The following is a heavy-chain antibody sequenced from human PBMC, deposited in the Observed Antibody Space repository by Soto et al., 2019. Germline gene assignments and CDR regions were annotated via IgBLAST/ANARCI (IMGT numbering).Heavy chain of an antibody. V-gene: IGHV3-30*18. CDR1: GFTFSSFG. D-gene: IGHD6-19*01. CDR3: AKRLGSGWYYLDQ. CDR2: ISFDGSNK. J-gene: IGHJ4*02. Sequence: GGSLRLSCVASGFTFSSFGMHWVRQAPDKGLEWVAIISFDGSNKYYGDSVKGRSTISRDNSKNTLYLQMNSLRAEDTAVYYCAKRLGSGWYYLDQWGQGTLVTVSS.